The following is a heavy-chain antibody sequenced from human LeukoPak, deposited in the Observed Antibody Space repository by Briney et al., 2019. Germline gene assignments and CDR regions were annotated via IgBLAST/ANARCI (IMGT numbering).Heavy chain of an antibody. Sequence: SETLSLTCTVSGGSISSYYGSWIRQPPGKGLECIGYIYYSGSTNYNPSLKSRATISVDTSKNQFSLKLSSVTAADTDVYYCARVDSSGYYFDYWGQGTMVTVSS. V-gene: IGHV4-59*01. CDR2: IYYSGST. CDR3: ARVDSSGYYFDY. D-gene: IGHD3-22*01. J-gene: IGHJ4*02. CDR1: GGSISSYY.